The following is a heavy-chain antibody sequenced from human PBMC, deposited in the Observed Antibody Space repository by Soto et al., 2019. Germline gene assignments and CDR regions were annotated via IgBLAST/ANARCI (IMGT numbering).Heavy chain of an antibody. D-gene: IGHD3-10*01. CDR3: ARDRADYYGSARPYYGMDV. V-gene: IGHV3-30-3*01. CDR1: GFTFSSYA. Sequence: GGSLRLSCAASGFTFSSYAMHWVRQAPGKGLEWVAVISYDGSNKYYADSVKGRFTISRDNSKNTLYLQMNSLRAEDTAVYYCARDRADYYGSARPYYGMDVWGQGTTVTVSS. CDR2: ISYDGSNK. J-gene: IGHJ6*02.